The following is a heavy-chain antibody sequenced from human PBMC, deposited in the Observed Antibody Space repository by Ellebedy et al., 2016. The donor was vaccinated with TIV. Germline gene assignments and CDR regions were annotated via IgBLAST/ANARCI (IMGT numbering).Heavy chain of an antibody. D-gene: IGHD2-2*01. J-gene: IGHJ5*02. CDR2: IIPIFGTA. Sequence: SVKVSXXASGGTFSSYAISWVRQAPGQGLEWMGGIIPIFGTANYAQKFQGRVTITADKSTSTAYMELSSLRSEDTAVYYCARVGYCSSTSCLNWFDPWGQGTLVTVSS. CDR1: GGTFSSYA. V-gene: IGHV1-69*06. CDR3: ARVGYCSSTSCLNWFDP.